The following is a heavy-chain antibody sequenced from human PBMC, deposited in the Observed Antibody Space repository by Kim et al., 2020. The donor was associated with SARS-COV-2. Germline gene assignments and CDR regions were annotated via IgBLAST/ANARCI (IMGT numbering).Heavy chain of an antibody. Sequence: GGSLRLSCAASGFTFSSYSMSWVRQAPGKGLEWVSYISSGSSTIYYADSVKGRFTISRDNAKNSLYLQMNSLRAEDTAVYYCASDIEPNSGYDYVYYYDGMDVWGQGTTVTVSS. D-gene: IGHD5-12*01. J-gene: IGHJ6*02. CDR1: GFTFSSYS. CDR2: ISSGSSTI. CDR3: ASDIEPNSGYDYVYYYDGMDV. V-gene: IGHV3-48*04.